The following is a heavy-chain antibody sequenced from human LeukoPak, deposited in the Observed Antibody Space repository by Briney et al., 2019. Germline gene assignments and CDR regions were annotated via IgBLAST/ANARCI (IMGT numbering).Heavy chain of an antibody. CDR1: GFTFSSYA. D-gene: IGHD3-9*01. V-gene: IGHV3-30*04. CDR2: ISYDGSNK. J-gene: IGHJ6*04. CDR3: ARAALRYFDWLAGMDV. Sequence: GGSLRLSCAASGFTFSSYAMHWVRPAAGKGPEWVAVISYDGSNKYYADSVKGRFTISRDNSKNTLYLQMNSLRAEDTAVYYCARAALRYFDWLAGMDVWGKGTTVTVSS.